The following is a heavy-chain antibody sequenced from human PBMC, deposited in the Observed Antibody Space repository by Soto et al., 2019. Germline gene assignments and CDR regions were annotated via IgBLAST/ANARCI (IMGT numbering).Heavy chain of an antibody. CDR2: VNTGGYTI. CDR1: GFTFSDYY. V-gene: IGHV3-11*01. J-gene: IGHJ4*02. CDR3: AGEGTYGSGRNFDY. Sequence: QVQLVESGRDLVKPGGSLRLSCAASGFTFSDYYMSWIRQAPGKGLEWNPYVNTGGYTISYADSVKGRFTISRDNAKNSLFLQMNSLRAEDTAVYYCAGEGTYGSGRNFDYWGQGTLVTVSS. D-gene: IGHD3-10*01.